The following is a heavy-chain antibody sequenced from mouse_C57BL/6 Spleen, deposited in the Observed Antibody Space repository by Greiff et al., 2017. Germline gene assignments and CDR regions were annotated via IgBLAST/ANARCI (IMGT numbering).Heavy chain of an antibody. CDR3: ARRPYYYGSSYLYWYFDV. CDR1: GYTFTSYW. Sequence: QVQLQQPGAELVMPGASVKLSCKASGYTFTSYWMHWVKQRPGQGLEWIGEIDPSDSYTNYNQKFKGKSILTVDKSSSTAYMQLSSLTSEDSAVYYCARRPYYYGSSYLYWYFDVWGTGTTVTVSS. J-gene: IGHJ1*03. V-gene: IGHV1-69*01. CDR2: IDPSDSYT. D-gene: IGHD1-1*01.